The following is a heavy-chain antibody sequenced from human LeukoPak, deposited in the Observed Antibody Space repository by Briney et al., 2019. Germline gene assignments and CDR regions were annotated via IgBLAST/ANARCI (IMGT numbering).Heavy chain of an antibody. CDR2: INHSGST. CDR1: GGSFSGYY. V-gene: IGHV4-34*01. J-gene: IGHJ6*02. CDR3: ARAPSAGRYYYYGMDV. Sequence: SETLSLTCAVYGGSFSGYYWSWIRQPPGKGLEWIEEINHSGSTNYNPSLKSRVTISVDTSKNQFSLKLSSVTAADTAVYYCARAPSAGRYYYYGMDVWGQGTTVTVSS.